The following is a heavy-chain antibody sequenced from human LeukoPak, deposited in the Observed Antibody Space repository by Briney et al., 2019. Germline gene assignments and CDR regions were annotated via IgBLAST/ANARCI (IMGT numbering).Heavy chain of an antibody. Sequence: GGSVKVSCKASGGTFSSYAISWVRQAPGQGLEWMGWISAYNGNTNYAQKVQGRVTMTTDTSTSTAYTELRSLRSDDTAVYYCAREAGGEAAAGTLNWFDPWGQGTLVTVSA. V-gene: IGHV1-18*01. CDR1: GGTFSSYA. CDR2: ISAYNGNT. D-gene: IGHD6-13*01. CDR3: AREAGGEAAAGTLNWFDP. J-gene: IGHJ5*02.